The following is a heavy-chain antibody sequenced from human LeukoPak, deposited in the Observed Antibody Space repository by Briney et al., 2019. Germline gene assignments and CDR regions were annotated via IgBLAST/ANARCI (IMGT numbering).Heavy chain of an antibody. CDR3: ARDLSIVARGSDY. CDR2: INHSGST. Sequence: SETLSLTCAVYGGSFSGYYWSWIRQPPGKGLEWIGEINHSGSTNYNPSLKSRVTISVDTSKNQFSLKLSSVTAADTAVYYCARDLSIVARGSDYWGQGTLVTVSS. CDR1: GGSFSGYY. V-gene: IGHV4-34*01. D-gene: IGHD5-12*01. J-gene: IGHJ4*02.